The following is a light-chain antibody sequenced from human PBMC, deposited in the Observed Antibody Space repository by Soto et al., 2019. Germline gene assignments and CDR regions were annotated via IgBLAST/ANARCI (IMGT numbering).Light chain of an antibody. CDR2: GAS. CDR1: VSVSRSY. CDR3: QQYDRPPCT. Sequence: EIVLTQSPGTLSLSPGERATLSCRASVSVSRSYLAWYQQKPGQAPRLLIDGASSRATGIPDRFSGSGSGTDFTITIRGLEDVDFALYYWQQYDRPPCTFGQGTKLEIK. J-gene: IGKJ1*01. V-gene: IGKV3-20*01.